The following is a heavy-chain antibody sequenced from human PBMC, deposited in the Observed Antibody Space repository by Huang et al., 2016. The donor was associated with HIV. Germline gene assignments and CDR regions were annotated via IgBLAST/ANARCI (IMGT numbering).Heavy chain of an antibody. V-gene: IGHV4-59*01. J-gene: IGHJ5*02. CDR2: IYYSGST. CDR3: ASASIAARRWFDP. CDR1: GGSISSYY. Sequence: QVQLQESGPGLVKPSETLYLTCTVSGGSISSYYWSWIRQPPGKGLEWIGYIYYSGSTNYNPSLKSRVTISVDTSKNEFSLRLSSVTAADTAVYYWASASIAARRWFDPWGQGSLVTVSS. D-gene: IGHD6-6*01.